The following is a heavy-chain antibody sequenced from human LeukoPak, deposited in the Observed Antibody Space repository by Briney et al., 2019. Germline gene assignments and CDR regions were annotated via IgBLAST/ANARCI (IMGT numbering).Heavy chain of an antibody. Sequence: PGGSLRLSCAASGFTFSDYYVSWIRQAPGKGLEWVSYISSSSSYTNYADSVKGRFTISRDNAKNSLYLQMNSLRAEDTAVYYCARGLYSGYDYWGQGTLVTVSS. CDR2: ISSSSSYT. D-gene: IGHD5-12*01. CDR1: GFTFSDYY. V-gene: IGHV3-11*05. J-gene: IGHJ4*02. CDR3: ARGLYSGYDY.